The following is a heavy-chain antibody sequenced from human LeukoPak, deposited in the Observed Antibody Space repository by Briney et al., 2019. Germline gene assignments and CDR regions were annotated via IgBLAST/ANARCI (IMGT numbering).Heavy chain of an antibody. CDR3: ARGSIAAAGIGYFDY. Sequence: SETLSLTCTVSGGSISSGDYYWSWIRQPPGKGLEWIGYIYYSGSTYYNPSLKSRVAISVDTSKNQFSLKLSSVTAADTAVYYCARGSIAAAGIGYFDYWGQGTLVTVSS. CDR2: IYYSGST. CDR1: GGSISSGDYY. D-gene: IGHD6-13*01. V-gene: IGHV4-30-4*08. J-gene: IGHJ4*02.